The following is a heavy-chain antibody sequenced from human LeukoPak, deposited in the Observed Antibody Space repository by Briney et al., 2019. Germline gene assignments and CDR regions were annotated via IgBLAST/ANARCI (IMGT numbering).Heavy chain of an antibody. Sequence: ASVKVSCKVSGYTLTELSMHWVRQAPGKGLEWMGGFDPEDGETIYAQKFQGRVTMTEDTSTDTAFMELSSLRSEDTAVYYCATTYYDYVWGSYPEYYFDYWGQGTLVTVSS. J-gene: IGHJ4*02. V-gene: IGHV1-24*01. CDR2: FDPEDGET. D-gene: IGHD3-16*02. CDR3: ATTYYDYVWGSYPEYYFDY. CDR1: GYTLTELS.